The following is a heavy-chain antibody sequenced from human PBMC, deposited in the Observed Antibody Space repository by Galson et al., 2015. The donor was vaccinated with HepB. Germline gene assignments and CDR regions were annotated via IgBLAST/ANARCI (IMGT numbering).Heavy chain of an antibody. CDR2: LYPGDSDT. V-gene: IGHV5-51*01. CDR1: GYSFTNFW. Sequence: QSGAEVKKPGESLKISCKGSGYSFTNFWIAWVRQMPGKGLEWMGILYPGDSDTRYSPSFQGQVTISADKSINTAYLQWSSLKASDTALYYCARSSSATMMNPRPIDFDYWGQGTLVTVSS. J-gene: IGHJ4*02. D-gene: IGHD5-12*01. CDR3: ARSSSATMMNPRPIDFDY.